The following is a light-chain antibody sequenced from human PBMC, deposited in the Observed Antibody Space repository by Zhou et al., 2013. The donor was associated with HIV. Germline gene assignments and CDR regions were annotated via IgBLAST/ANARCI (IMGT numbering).Light chain of an antibody. CDR3: CSYAGSGTWV. CDR1: SSDVGGYNY. Sequence: QSALTQPASVSGSPGQSITISCTGTSSDVGGYNYVSWYQQHPGKAPKFMVYEVTKRPSGVSNRFSGSKSANTASLTISGLQAEDEADYYCCSYAGSGTWVFGGGTKLTVL. J-gene: IGLJ2*01. V-gene: IGLV2-23*02. CDR2: EVT.